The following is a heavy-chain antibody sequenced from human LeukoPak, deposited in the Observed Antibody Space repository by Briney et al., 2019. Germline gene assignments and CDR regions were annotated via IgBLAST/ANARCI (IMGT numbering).Heavy chain of an antibody. J-gene: IGHJ6*02. CDR1: GYTFTSYY. Sequence: ASVKVSCKASGYTFTSYYMHWVRQAPGQGLEWMGIINPADGGANYPQKFQGWVTMTRDTSISTAYMELSRLRSDDTAVYYCARDGGYYYGSGSSSSRYYGMDVWGQGTTVTVSS. CDR3: ARDGGYYYGSGSSSSRYYGMDV. D-gene: IGHD3-10*01. V-gene: IGHV1-46*01. CDR2: INPADGGA.